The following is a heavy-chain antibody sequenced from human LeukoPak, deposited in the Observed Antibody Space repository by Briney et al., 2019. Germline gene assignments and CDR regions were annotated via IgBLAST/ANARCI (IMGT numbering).Heavy chain of an antibody. D-gene: IGHD6-6*01. CDR2: IYYSGST. Sequence: PSETLSLTCTVSGGSISSSSYYWGWIRQPPGKGLEWIGSIYYSGSTYYNPSLKSRVTISVDTSKNQFSLKLSSVTAADTAVYYCARRGTRGSSSSSGAFDIWGQGTMVTVSS. V-gene: IGHV4-39*01. CDR3: ARRGTRGSSSSSGAFDI. J-gene: IGHJ3*02. CDR1: GGSISSSSYY.